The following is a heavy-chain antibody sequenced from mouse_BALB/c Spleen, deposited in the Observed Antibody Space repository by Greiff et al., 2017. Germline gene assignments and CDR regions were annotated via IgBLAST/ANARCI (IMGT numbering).Heavy chain of an antibody. V-gene: IGHV5-6*01. CDR3: ARHRGYGYDLNYAMDY. CDR2: ISSGGSYT. CDR1: GFTFSSYG. J-gene: IGHJ4*01. Sequence: EVQVVESGGDLVKPGGSLKLSCAASGFTFSSYGMSWVRQTPDKRLEWVATISSGGSYTYYPDSVKGRFTISRDNAKNTLYLQMSSLKSEDTAMYYCARHRGYGYDLNYAMDYWGQGTSVTVSS. D-gene: IGHD2-2*01.